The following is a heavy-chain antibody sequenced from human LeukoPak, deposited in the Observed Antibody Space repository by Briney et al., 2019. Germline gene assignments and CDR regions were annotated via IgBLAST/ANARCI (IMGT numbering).Heavy chain of an antibody. CDR2: IYYSGST. V-gene: IGHV4-30-4*01. J-gene: IGHJ4*02. Sequence: SETLSLTCTVSGGSISSGDYYWSWIRQPPGKGLEWIGYIYYSGSTYYNPSLKSRVTISVDTSKNQFSLKLSSVTAADTAVHYCARDLVSGLEYDYYDSSGPRGYWGQGTLVTVSS. D-gene: IGHD3-22*01. CDR1: GGSISSGDYY. CDR3: ARDLVSGLEYDYYDSSGPRGY.